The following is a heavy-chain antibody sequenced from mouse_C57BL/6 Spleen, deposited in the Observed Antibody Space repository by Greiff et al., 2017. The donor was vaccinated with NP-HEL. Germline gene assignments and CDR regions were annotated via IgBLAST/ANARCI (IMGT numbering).Heavy chain of an antibody. D-gene: IGHD1-1*01. V-gene: IGHV1-61*01. Sequence: VQLQQPGAELVRPGSSVKLSCKASGYTFTSYWMDWVKQRPGQGLEWIGNIYPSDSETHYNQKFKDKATLTVDKSSSTAYMQLSSLTSEDSAVYYCARNGATVLFDYWGQGTTLTVSS. CDR2: IYPSDSET. CDR1: GYTFTSYW. J-gene: IGHJ2*01. CDR3: ARNGATVLFDY.